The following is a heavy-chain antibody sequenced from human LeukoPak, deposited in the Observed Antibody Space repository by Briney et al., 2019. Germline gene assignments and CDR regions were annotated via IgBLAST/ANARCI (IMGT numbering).Heavy chain of an antibody. CDR3: ARDGRSCYFCAFDI. D-gene: IGHD2-2*01. CDR1: GFSFSSSA. J-gene: IGHJ3*02. CDR2: IFGSGSST. Sequence: PGGSLRLSCAASGFSFSSSAMTWVRQAPGKGLEWVSAIFGSGSSTYYADSVKGRFTISRDNSKNTLYLQMNSLRAEDTAIYYCARDGRSCYFCAFDIWGQGTMVTVSS. V-gene: IGHV3-23*01.